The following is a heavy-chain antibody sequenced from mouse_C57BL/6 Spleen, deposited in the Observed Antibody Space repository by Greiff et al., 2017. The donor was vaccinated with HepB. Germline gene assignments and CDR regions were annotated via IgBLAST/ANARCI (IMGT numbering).Heavy chain of an antibody. J-gene: IGHJ4*01. Sequence: QVQLQQPGAELVKPGASVKMSCKASGYTFTSYWITWVKQRPGQGLEWIGDIYPGSGSTNYNEKFKSKATLTVVTSSSTAYMQLSSLTSEDSAVYYCGRDYAMDYWGQGTSVTVSS. CDR2: IYPGSGST. V-gene: IGHV1-55*01. CDR1: GYTFTSYW. CDR3: GRDYAMDY.